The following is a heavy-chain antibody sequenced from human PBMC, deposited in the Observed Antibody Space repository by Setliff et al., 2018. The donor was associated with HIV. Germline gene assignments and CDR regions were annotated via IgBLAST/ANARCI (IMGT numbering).Heavy chain of an antibody. Sequence: GGSLRLSCAASGFSFSSYWMGWVRQAPGKGLEWVANIKQDGSQKFYVDSVKGRFTISRDNAKNSVYLQMNSLRVEDTAVYYCARWPREVAEMGGAFDSWGQGTMVTVSS. V-gene: IGHV3-7*03. CDR1: GFSFSSYW. J-gene: IGHJ3*02. CDR3: ARWPREVAEMGGAFDS. CDR2: IKQDGSQK. D-gene: IGHD3-16*01.